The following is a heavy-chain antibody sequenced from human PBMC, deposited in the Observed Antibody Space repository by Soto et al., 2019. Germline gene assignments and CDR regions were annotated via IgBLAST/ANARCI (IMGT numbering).Heavy chain of an antibody. CDR2: TYYRSKWYN. V-gene: IGHV6-1*01. J-gene: IGHJ6*02. CDR1: GDSVSSNSAA. D-gene: IGHD1-1*01. Sequence: PSQTLSLTCAISGDSVSSNSAAWNWIRQSPSRGLEWLGRTYYRSKWYNDYAVSVKSRITINPDTSKNQFSLQLDSVTPEDTAVYYCARGLEPSPYYYYGMDVWGQGTTVTVS. CDR3: ARGLEPSPYYYYGMDV.